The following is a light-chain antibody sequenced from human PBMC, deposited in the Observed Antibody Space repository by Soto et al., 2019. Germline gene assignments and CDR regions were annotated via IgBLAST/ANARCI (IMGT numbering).Light chain of an antibody. CDR3: QQSYSTPLDT. Sequence: DIQMTQSPSSLSASVGDRVTITCRASQSISSYLNWYQQKPGKAPKLLIYAASSLQGGVPSRFSASGSGTDFTLTIIRLQPEDFAAYYCQQSYSTPLDTFGQGTKLEIK. J-gene: IGKJ2*01. CDR2: AAS. CDR1: QSISSY. V-gene: IGKV1-39*01.